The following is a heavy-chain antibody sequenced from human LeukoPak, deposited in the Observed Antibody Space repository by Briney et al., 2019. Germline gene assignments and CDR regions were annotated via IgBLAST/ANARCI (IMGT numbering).Heavy chain of an antibody. CDR2: IWYDGSNK. J-gene: IGHJ4*02. CDR1: GFTFSSYG. D-gene: IGHD5-12*01. V-gene: IGHV3-33*01. CDR3: ARSRPFSVATFDY. Sequence: GRSLRLSCAASGFTFSSYGMHWVRQAPGKGLEWVAVIWYDGSNKYYADSVKGRFTISRDNSKNTLYLQMNSLRAEDTAVYYCARSRPFSVATFDYWGQGTLVTVFS.